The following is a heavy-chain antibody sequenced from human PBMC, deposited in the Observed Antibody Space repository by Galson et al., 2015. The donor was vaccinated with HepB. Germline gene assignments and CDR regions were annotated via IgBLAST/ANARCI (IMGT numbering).Heavy chain of an antibody. CDR1: GFTFSSYG. CDR2: IWYDGSNK. CDR3: ARDRKAARGGYYYMDV. Sequence: SLRLSCAASGFTFSSYGMHWVRQAPGKGLERVAVIWYDGSNKYYADSVKGRFTISRDNSKNTLYLQMNSLRAEDTAVYYCARDRKAARGGYYYMDVWGKGTTVTVSS. J-gene: IGHJ6*03. V-gene: IGHV3-33*01. D-gene: IGHD6-6*01.